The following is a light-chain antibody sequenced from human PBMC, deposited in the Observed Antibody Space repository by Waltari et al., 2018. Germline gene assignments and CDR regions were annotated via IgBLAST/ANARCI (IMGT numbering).Light chain of an antibody. CDR2: HVT. J-gene: IGLJ2*01. CDR1: SSDIGAYAS. CDR3: SSYTTSGTLV. Sequence: QSAPTQPVPVPGPLGQSITLSRTGSSSDIGAYASVSWYQQHPGRAPTLMIFHVTERPSGISNRFSGSKSGNTASLTISGLQTEDEADYYCSSYTTSGTLVFGGGTKLTIL. V-gene: IGLV2-14*03.